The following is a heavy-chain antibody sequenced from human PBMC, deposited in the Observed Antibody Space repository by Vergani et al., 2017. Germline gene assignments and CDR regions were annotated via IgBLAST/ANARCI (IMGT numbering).Heavy chain of an antibody. Sequence: QVQLVQSGAEVKKPGSSVKVSCKASGGTFSSYAISWVRQAPGQGLEWMGGIIPIFGTANYAQKFQGRVTITADESTSTAYMELSSLRSEDTAVDYCAREWQKDDYSNYWTTSPPSDYWGQGTLVTVSS. V-gene: IGHV1-69*01. CDR3: AREWQKDDYSNYWTTSPPSDY. D-gene: IGHD4-11*01. CDR1: GGTFSSYA. J-gene: IGHJ4*02. CDR2: IIPIFGTA.